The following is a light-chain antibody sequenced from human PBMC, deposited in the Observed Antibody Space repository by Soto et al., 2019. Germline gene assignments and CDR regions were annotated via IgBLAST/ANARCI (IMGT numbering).Light chain of an antibody. CDR3: QQYNSYWT. CDR1: QTIGNW. V-gene: IGKV1-5*03. J-gene: IGKJ1*01. CDR2: KTS. Sequence: DIQMTQSPSTLSASVGDRVTITCRASQTIGNWLAWYQQKPGKAPKLLIYKTSSLDSGVPSRFSGSGSGTEFTLTISSLQPDDFATYYCQQYNSYWTFGQGTKVEIK.